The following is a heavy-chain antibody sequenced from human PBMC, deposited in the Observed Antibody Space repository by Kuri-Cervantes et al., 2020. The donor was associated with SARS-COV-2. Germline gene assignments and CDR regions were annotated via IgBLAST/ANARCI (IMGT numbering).Heavy chain of an antibody. CDR1: GFTFTTAW. D-gene: IGHD3-22*01. V-gene: IGHV3-15*07. CDR3: ARGRLHYDSSGHPWGHYY. Sequence: ETLSLTCAASGFTFTTAWMNWVRQAPGKGLEWVGRIRSITDGETTDYAAPVKGRFTISRDDSKNTLYLQMNSLRAEDTAVYYCARGRLHYDSSGHPWGHYYWGQGTLVTVSS. J-gene: IGHJ4*02. CDR2: IRSITDGETT.